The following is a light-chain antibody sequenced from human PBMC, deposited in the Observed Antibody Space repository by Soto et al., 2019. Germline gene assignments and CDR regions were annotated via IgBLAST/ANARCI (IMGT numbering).Light chain of an antibody. Sequence: QSVLTQPPSVSGAPGQRVTISCTGGDSNIGTGYDVHWYQQLPGTAPKLLIYGNSNRPSGVPDRFSGSKSGTSASLAITGLQTEDEADYYCQSYDSSLSGVVFGGGTKLTVL. V-gene: IGLV1-40*01. J-gene: IGLJ2*01. CDR3: QSYDSSLSGVV. CDR1: DSNIGTGYD. CDR2: GNS.